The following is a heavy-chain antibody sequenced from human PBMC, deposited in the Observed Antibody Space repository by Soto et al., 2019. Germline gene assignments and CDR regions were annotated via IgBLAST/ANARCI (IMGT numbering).Heavy chain of an antibody. CDR3: ARSRAMVRGVIDYMDV. Sequence: SETLSLTCTVSGGSISSSSYYWGWIRQPPGKGLEWIGSIYYSGSTYYNPSLKSRVTISVDTSKNQFSLKLSSVTAADTAVYYCARSRAMVRGVIDYMDVWGKGTTVTVSS. V-gene: IGHV4-39*01. J-gene: IGHJ6*03. CDR2: IYYSGST. D-gene: IGHD3-10*01. CDR1: GGSISSSSYY.